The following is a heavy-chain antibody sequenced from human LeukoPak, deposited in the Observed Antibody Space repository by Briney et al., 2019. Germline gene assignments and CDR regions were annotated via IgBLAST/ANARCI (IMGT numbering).Heavy chain of an antibody. D-gene: IGHD3-10*01. CDR2: IYYSGST. Sequence: PSETLSLTCTVSGGSISSYYWSWIRQPPGKGLEWIGYIYYSGSTNYNPSLKSRVTISVDTSKNQFSLKPSSVTAADTAVYYCARTELGYAFDIWGQGTMVTVSS. CDR1: GGSISSYY. V-gene: IGHV4-59*01. CDR3: ARTELGYAFDI. J-gene: IGHJ3*02.